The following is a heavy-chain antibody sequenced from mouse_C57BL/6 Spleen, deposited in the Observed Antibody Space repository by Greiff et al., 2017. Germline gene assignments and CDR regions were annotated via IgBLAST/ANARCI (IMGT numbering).Heavy chain of an antibody. J-gene: IGHJ4*01. CDR1: GFSLTSYG. CDR2: IWSDGST. Sequence: VQLKESGPGLVAPSQSLSITCTVSGFSLTSYGVHWVRQPPGKGLEWLVVIWSDGSTTYNSALNSSLSISTDNSKSQVFLKMSSLQTDDTAMYYCARHAHDNAYAMDYWGQGTSVTVSS. V-gene: IGHV2-6-1*01. D-gene: IGHD2-4*01. CDR3: ARHAHDNAYAMDY.